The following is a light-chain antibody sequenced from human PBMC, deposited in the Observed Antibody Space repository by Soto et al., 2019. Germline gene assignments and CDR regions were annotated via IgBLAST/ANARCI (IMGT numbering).Light chain of an antibody. CDR1: QNINRW. V-gene: IGKV1-39*01. CDR3: QQSYNSPQT. Sequence: DIQMTQSPSALSTSVGDRVSITCRASQNINRWLAWYQQKPGKAPMLLIYDASTLQSGAPSRFSGSGSGTDFTLTINSLQPEDFATYSCQQSYNSPQTFGQGTKVDIK. CDR2: DAS. J-gene: IGKJ1*01.